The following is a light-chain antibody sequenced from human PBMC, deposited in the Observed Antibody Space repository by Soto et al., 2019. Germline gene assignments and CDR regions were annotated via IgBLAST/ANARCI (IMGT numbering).Light chain of an antibody. CDR1: RSNIGAGYH. Sequence: QSALTQPPSVSGAPGQGVTISCTGSRSNIGAGYHVHWYQQLPGAAPKLLIYNNNFRPSAVPDRFSAYISDTSASLAITGLQAEDEADYYCQSYDSGLSGSVFGSGTKLTVL. CDR2: NNN. J-gene: IGLJ1*01. V-gene: IGLV1-40*01. CDR3: QSYDSGLSGSV.